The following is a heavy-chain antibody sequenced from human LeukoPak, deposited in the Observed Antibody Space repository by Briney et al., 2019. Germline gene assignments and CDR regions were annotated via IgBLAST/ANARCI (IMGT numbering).Heavy chain of an antibody. Sequence: PSETLSLTCTVSGGSISSYYWSWIRQPPGKGLDWIGYIYYSGTTNYNPSLKGRVTISLDTSKKQLSLKLSSVTAADTAVYYCARVSCTSTSCPGWIDPWGQGTLVTVSS. V-gene: IGHV4-59*01. J-gene: IGHJ5*02. CDR2: IYYSGTT. CDR3: ARVSCTSTSCPGWIDP. CDR1: GGSISSYY. D-gene: IGHD2-2*01.